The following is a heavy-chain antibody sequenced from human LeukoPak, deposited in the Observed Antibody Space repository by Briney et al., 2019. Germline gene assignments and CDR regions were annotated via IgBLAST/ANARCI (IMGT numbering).Heavy chain of an antibody. V-gene: IGHV3-23*01. D-gene: IGHD4-17*01. Sequence: GGSLRLSCAASGFTFNSYAMSWVRQAPGKGLEWVLAMSGSGGSTYYADSVKGRFTISRDNAKNTLYLQMNSLRAEDTAVYYCAKDRGVRSDIWGQGTMVTVSS. J-gene: IGHJ3*02. CDR2: MSGSGGST. CDR3: AKDRGVRSDI. CDR1: GFTFNSYA.